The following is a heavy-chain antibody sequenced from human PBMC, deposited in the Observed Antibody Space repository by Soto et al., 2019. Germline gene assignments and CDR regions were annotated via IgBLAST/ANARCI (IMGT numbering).Heavy chain of an antibody. D-gene: IGHD6-6*01. CDR2: IYYSGST. CDR3: ARGHSSYRTGDY. V-gene: IGHV4-59*01. J-gene: IGHJ4*02. CDR1: GGSISSYY. Sequence: PSETLSLTCTVSGGSISSYYWSWIRQPPGKGLEKIGYIYYSGSTNNNPSIKSRVTITVNTSKNQFSKKLKSETATDKAVYYCARGHSSYRTGDYWGQGTLVTVSS.